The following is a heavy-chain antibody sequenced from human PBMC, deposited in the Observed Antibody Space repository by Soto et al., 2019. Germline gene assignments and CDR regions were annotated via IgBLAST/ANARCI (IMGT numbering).Heavy chain of an antibody. CDR3: AKAEPYGDYVFWY. CDR2: ISGSGGST. D-gene: IGHD4-17*01. Sequence: EVQLLESGGGLVQPGGSLRLSCAASGFTFSSYAMSWVRQPPGKALVWVSAISGSGGSTYYADSVKGRFTISRDNSKQTLYLQMNSLRAEDTAVYYCAKAEPYGDYVFWYWGKGTVVTVSS. V-gene: IGHV3-23*01. J-gene: IGHJ4*02. CDR1: GFTFSSYA.